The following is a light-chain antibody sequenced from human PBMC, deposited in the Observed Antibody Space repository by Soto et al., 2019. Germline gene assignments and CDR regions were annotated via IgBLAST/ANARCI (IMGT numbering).Light chain of an antibody. V-gene: IGKV1-9*01. Sequence: IQLTQSPSSLSASVGDRVTITCRASQGISSDLAWYQQKPGKAPKLLIYSASTLQNGVPSRFSGSGSGTDFTLTISGLQLEDFATDYCQHLHSYPIRFCQGTRLEIK. CDR2: SAS. J-gene: IGKJ5*01. CDR1: QGISSD. CDR3: QHLHSYPIR.